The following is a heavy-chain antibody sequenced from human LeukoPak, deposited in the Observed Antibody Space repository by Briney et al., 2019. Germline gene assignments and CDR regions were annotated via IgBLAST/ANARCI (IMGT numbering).Heavy chain of an antibody. D-gene: IGHD3-22*01. V-gene: IGHV3-23*01. CDR1: GFTFSSYA. CDR2: ISGSGGST. J-gene: IGHJ6*03. Sequence: PGGSLRLSCAASGFTFSSYAMSWVRQAPGKGLEWGSAISGSGGSTYCADSVKGRFTSSRDNCKNNLKRQMNSLRAEDTAVYYCAKRARDYYGSSGFSAYYYYMDVWGKGTTVTVSS. CDR3: AKRARDYYGSSGFSAYYYYMDV.